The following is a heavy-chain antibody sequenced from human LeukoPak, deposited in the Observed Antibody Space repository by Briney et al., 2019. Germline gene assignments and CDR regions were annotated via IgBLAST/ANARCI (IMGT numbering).Heavy chain of an antibody. CDR2: INAGNGNT. CDR3: ARDGSQYYYDSSGEDY. V-gene: IGHV1-3*01. Sequence: ASVKVSCKASGYTFTSYPMHWVRQAPGQRLEWMEWINAGNGNTKYSQKFQGRVTMTRDTSTSTVYMELSSLRSEDTAVYYCARDGSQYYYDSSGEDYWGQGTLVTVSS. D-gene: IGHD3-22*01. CDR1: GYTFTSYP. J-gene: IGHJ4*02.